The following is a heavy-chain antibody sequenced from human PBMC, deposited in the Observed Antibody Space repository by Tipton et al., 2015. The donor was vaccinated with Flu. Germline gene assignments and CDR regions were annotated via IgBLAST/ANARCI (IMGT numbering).Heavy chain of an antibody. CDR1: GFIFTNYA. D-gene: IGHD2-8*01. Sequence: SLRLSCAASGFIFTNYAMHWVRQAPGKGLEWVAVISYDGNNRYYADSVRGRFTISRDDSKNTLFLQMNSLRAEDTAVYYCARPFCTDGVCSLAFDYWGQGTLVTVSS. CDR2: ISYDGNNR. J-gene: IGHJ4*02. CDR3: ARPFCTDGVCSLAFDY. V-gene: IGHV3-30*03.